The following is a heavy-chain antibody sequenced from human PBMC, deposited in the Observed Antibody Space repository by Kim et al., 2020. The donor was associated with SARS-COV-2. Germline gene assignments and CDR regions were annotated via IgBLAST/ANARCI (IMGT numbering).Heavy chain of an antibody. CDR3: ANYGSGSYYMSYYYYGMDV. V-gene: IGHV3-23*01. D-gene: IGHD3-10*01. CDR1: GFTFSSYA. Sequence: GGSLRLSCAASGFTFSSYAMSWVRQAPGKGLEWVSAISCSGGSTYYADSVKGRFTISRDNSKNTLYLQMNSLRAEDTAVYYCANYGSGSYYMSYYYYGMDVWGQGTTVTVSS. J-gene: IGHJ6*02. CDR2: ISCSGGST.